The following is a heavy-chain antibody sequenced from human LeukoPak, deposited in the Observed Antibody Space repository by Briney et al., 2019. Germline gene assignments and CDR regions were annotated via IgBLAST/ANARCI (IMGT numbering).Heavy chain of an antibody. CDR3: ARDRGAYNLYDY. D-gene: IGHD1-1*01. Sequence: SGGSLRLSCTASGFTFGDYAMSWIRQAPGKGLEWAGFIRSKAYGETADYAASVKGRFTISRDDSKAIAYLQMNSLKTEDTAVYHCARDRGAYNLYDYWGQGTLVTVSS. V-gene: IGHV3-49*03. CDR2: IRSKAYGETA. J-gene: IGHJ4*02. CDR1: GFTFGDYA.